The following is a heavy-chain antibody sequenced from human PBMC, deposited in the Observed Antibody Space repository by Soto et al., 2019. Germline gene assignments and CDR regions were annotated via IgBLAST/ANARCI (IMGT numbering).Heavy chain of an antibody. CDR1: GFTFSSYG. Sequence: PGGSLRLSCAASGFTFSSYGMHWVRQAPGKGLEWVAVISYDGSNKYYADSVKGRFTISRDNSKNTLYLQMNSLRAEDTAVYYCATPLYDFWSGNYFPGMDVWGQGTTVTVSS. V-gene: IGHV3-30*03. CDR2: ISYDGSNK. D-gene: IGHD3-3*01. CDR3: ATPLYDFWSGNYFPGMDV. J-gene: IGHJ6*02.